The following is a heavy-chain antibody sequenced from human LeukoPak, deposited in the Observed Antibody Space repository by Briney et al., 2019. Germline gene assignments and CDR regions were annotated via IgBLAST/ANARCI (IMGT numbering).Heavy chain of an antibody. V-gene: IGHV3-7*01. D-gene: IGHD1-26*01. J-gene: IGHJ4*02. CDR2: IKQDGSEK. CDR3: ARDKEVGATRLDY. CDR1: GFTFSTYR. Sequence: GGSLRLSCAASGFTFSTYRMSWVRQAPGKGLEWVANIKQDGSEKHYVDSVKGRFTISRDNAKNSLYLQMNSLRAEDTAVYYCARDKEVGATRLDYWGQGTLVTVSS.